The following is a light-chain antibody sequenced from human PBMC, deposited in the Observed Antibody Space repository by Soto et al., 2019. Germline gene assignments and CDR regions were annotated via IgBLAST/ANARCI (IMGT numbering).Light chain of an antibody. CDR3: MQALQTTRT. Sequence: DIAVTRYQLALPVTPGEPGSSTCGFSQSVMHSNGYNYLDWYLQKPGQSPQLLSYLGSNRATVVPGRFSDSGSGTDFTLKISRVQAEDVRVYYCMQALQTTRTSCEGTIVDIK. CDR2: LGS. CDR1: QSVMHSNGYNY. V-gene: IGKV2-28*01. J-gene: IGKJ1*01.